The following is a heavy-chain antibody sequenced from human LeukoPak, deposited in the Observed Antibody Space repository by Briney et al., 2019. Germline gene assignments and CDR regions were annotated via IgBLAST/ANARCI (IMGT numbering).Heavy chain of an antibody. D-gene: IGHD3-10*01. V-gene: IGHV3-15*01. CDR3: TLIQGWGSGSYSRDF. CDR1: GLSISNDW. J-gene: IGHJ4*02. CDR2: VKSKSAGETT. Sequence: PGGSLRLSCAASGLSISNDWMSWVRQAPGKGVEWVARVKSKSAGETTDYAAPVKGRFTISRDDSKNTLYLQMNSLKTEDTAVYYCTLIQGWGSGSYSRDFWGQGTLVTVSS.